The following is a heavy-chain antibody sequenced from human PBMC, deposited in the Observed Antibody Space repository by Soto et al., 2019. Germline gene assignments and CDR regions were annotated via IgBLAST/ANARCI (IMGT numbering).Heavy chain of an antibody. CDR1: GGTFSSYA. CDR3: ARTEYYYDSSGYHY. CDR2: IIPIFGTA. D-gene: IGHD3-22*01. V-gene: IGHV1-69*13. J-gene: IGHJ4*02. Sequence: SVKVSCKASGGTFSSYAISWVRQAPGQGLEWMGGIIPIFGTANYAQKFQGRVTITADESTSTAYMELSSLRSEDTAVYYCARTEYYYDSSGYHYWGQGTLVTVSS.